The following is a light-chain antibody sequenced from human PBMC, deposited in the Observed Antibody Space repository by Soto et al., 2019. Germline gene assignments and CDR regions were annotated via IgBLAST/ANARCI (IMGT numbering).Light chain of an antibody. CDR2: LNSDGSH. CDR1: SGHNNYA. V-gene: IGLV4-69*01. Sequence: QSVLTQSPSASASLGASVKLTCTLSSGHNNYAIAWHQQQPEKGPRYLMKLNSDGSHSKGDGIPDRFSGSSSGAERYLTISNLQSEDEADSYCQTWGTGIQVFGGGTKLTVL. CDR3: QTWGTGIQV. J-gene: IGLJ3*02.